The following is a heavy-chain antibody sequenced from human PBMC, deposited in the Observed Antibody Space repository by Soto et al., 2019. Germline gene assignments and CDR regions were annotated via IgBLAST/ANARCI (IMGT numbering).Heavy chain of an antibody. CDR2: IYYSGST. CDR1: GGSVSSGSYY. D-gene: IGHD2-21*02. J-gene: IGHJ5*02. V-gene: IGHV4-61*01. Sequence: SETLSLTCTVSGGSVSSGSYYWSWIRQPPGKGLEWIGYIYYSGSTNYNPSLKSRVTISVDTSKNQFSLKLSSVTAADTAVYYFVIHPPDFCFDLRGQATLVTV. CDR3: VIHPPDFCFDL.